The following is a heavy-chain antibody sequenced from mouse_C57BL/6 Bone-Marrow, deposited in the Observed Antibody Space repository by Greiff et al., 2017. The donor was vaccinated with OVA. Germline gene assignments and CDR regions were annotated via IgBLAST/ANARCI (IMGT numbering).Heavy chain of an antibody. CDR1: GYTFTSYG. CDR2: IYPRSGNT. Sequence: QVQLQQSGAELARPGASVKLSCKASGYTFTSYGISWVKQRTGQGLEWIGEIYPRSGNTYYNEKFKGKATLTADKSSSTAYMELRSLTSEDSAVYFCARGVRLRPYFDVWGTGTTVTVSS. V-gene: IGHV1-81*01. J-gene: IGHJ1*03. CDR3: ARGVRLRPYFDV. D-gene: IGHD2-4*01.